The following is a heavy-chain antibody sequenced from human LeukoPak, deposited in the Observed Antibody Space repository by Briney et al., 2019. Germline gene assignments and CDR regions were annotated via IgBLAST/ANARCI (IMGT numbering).Heavy chain of an antibody. CDR1: GYTFTGYY. CDR3: AREFGHCSGGSCYRMDYYYYMDV. D-gene: IGHD2-15*01. CDR2: INPNSGGT. Sequence: GASVKVSCKASGYTFTGYYMHWVRQAPGQGLEWMGWINPNSGGTNYAQKFQGRVTMTRDTSISTAYMELSRLRSDDTAVYYCAREFGHCSGGSCYRMDYYYYMDVWGKGTTVTVSS. V-gene: IGHV1-2*02. J-gene: IGHJ6*03.